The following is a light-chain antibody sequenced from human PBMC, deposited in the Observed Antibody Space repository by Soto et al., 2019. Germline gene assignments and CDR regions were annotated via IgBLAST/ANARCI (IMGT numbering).Light chain of an antibody. CDR3: QQYNNWPLYT. CDR2: GAS. V-gene: IGKV3-15*01. CDR1: QRVSSN. Sequence: EIVMPQSPATLSVSPGERATLSCRASQRVSSNLAWYQQKPGQAPRLLIYGASTRATGIPARFSGSGSGTEFTLTISSLQSEDFSVYYCQQYNNWPLYTFGQGTKLAIK. J-gene: IGKJ2*01.